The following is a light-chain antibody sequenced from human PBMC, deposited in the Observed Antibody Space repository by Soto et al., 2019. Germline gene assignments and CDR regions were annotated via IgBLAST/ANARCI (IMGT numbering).Light chain of an antibody. J-gene: IGKJ1*01. Sequence: IQMTQSPSSLSASVGDRVTITYRASQGISNYLAWYQQKPGKVPKLLIYDASSLESGVPSRFSGSGSGTEFTLTITSLQPDDFATYYCQQYNSYPWTFGQGTKVDI. V-gene: IGKV1-13*02. CDR3: QQYNSYPWT. CDR1: QGISNY. CDR2: DAS.